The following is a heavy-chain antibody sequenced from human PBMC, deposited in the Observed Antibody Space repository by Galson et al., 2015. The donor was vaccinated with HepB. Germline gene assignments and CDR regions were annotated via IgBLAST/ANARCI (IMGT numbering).Heavy chain of an antibody. CDR1: GFTFSSYA. J-gene: IGHJ4*02. CDR2: ISYDGSNK. CDR3: ARERVAVAGSYFDY. Sequence: SLRLSCAASGFTFSSYAMHWVRQAPGKGLEWVAVISYDGSNKYYADSVKGRFTISRDNSKNTLYLQMNSLRAEDTAVYYCARERVAVAGSYFDYWGQGTLVTVSS. V-gene: IGHV3-30*04. D-gene: IGHD6-19*01.